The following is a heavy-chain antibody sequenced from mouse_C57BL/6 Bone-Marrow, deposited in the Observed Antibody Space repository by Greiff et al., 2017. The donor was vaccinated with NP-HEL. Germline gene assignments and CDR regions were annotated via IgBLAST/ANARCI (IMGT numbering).Heavy chain of an antibody. V-gene: IGHV10-1*01. J-gene: IGHJ3*01. CDR3: RRGFAY. CDR2: ISSKINNSAT. Sequence: EVQVVESGGGLVQPKGSLKLSCAASGFSFNTYALNWVRQAPGKGLEWVARISSKINNSATYYAYSVKDRFTISRDESESMLYLQMNNLETEDTAMYYCRRGFAYWGQGTLVTVSA. CDR1: GFSFNTYA.